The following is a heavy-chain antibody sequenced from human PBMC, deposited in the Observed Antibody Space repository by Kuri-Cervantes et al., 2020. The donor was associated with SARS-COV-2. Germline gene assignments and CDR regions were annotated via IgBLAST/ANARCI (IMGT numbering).Heavy chain of an antibody. D-gene: IGHD3-16*02. CDR3: AREGYTGPIDY. CDR1: GFTFSSYA. CDR2: ISYDGSNK. J-gene: IGHJ4*02. V-gene: IGHV3-30-3*01. Sequence: GGSLRLSCAASGFTFSSYAMHWVRQAPGKGLEGVAVISYDGSNKYYADSVKGRFTISRDNSKNTLYLQMNSLRAEDTAVYYCAREGYTGPIDYWGQGTLVTVSS.